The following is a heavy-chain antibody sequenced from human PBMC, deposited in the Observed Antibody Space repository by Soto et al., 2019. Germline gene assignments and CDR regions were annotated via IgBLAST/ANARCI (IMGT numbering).Heavy chain of an antibody. D-gene: IGHD1-7*01. CDR2: ISGSGGST. CDR3: AKDPTTLASYYMDV. CDR1: GFTFSSYA. V-gene: IGHV3-23*01. Sequence: PGGSLRLSCAASGFTFSSYAMSWVRQAPGKGLEWVSAISGSGGSTYYAASVKARFTISRDNSKNTLYLQMNSLRAEDTAVYYCAKDPTTLASYYMDVWGKGTTVTVSS. J-gene: IGHJ6*03.